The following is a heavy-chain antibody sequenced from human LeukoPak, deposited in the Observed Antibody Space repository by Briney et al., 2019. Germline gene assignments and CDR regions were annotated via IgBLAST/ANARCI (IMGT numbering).Heavy chain of an antibody. CDR3: ARDGGYYQFDY. CDR1: GFTFSSYA. J-gene: IGHJ4*02. Sequence: GGSLRLSCAASGFTFSSYAMHWVRQAPGKGLEWVAVISYDGSNKYYADSVKGRFTISRDNSKNTLYLQMNSLRAEDTAVYYCARDGGYYQFDYWGQGTLVTVSS. D-gene: IGHD3-22*01. V-gene: IGHV3-30-3*01. CDR2: ISYDGSNK.